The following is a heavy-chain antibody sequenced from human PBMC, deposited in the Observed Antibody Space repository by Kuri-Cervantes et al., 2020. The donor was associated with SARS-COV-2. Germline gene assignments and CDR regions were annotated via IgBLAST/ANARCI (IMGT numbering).Heavy chain of an antibody. V-gene: IGHV1-2*02. CDR3: ATETGYCSGGSCYPFDY. CDR1: GGTFSSYA. D-gene: IGHD2-15*01. CDR2: INPNSGGT. J-gene: IGHJ4*02. Sequence: ASVKVSCKASGGTFSSYAISWVRQAPGQGLEGMGWINPNSGGTNYAQKFQGRVTMTRDTSISTAYMELSSLRSEDTAVYYCATETGYCSGGSCYPFDYWGQGTLVTVSS.